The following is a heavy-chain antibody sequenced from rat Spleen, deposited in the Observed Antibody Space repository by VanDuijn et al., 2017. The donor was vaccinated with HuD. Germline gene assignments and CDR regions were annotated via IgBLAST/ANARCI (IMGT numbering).Heavy chain of an antibody. V-gene: IGHV4-2*01. CDR3: TREDEGIDY. J-gene: IGHJ2*01. Sequence: EVKLVESGGGLVQPGRSWKLSCAASGFNFNDYWMGWVRQAPGKGLEWIGEINKDSRTINDTPSLRDKFTISRDNAQNTLYLQMNKLGSEDTAIYYCTREDEGIDYWGQGVMVTVSS. D-gene: IGHD1-11*01. CDR1: GFNFNDYW. CDR2: INKDSRTI.